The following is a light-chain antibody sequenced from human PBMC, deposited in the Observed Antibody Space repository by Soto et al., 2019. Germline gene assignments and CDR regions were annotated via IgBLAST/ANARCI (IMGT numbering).Light chain of an antibody. J-gene: IGKJ2*01. Sequence: DIVLTQSPGTLSLSPGERATLSCWASQSLSTDYLAWYQQKPGQPPRLLIYGASSRATGIPDRFSGSGSGTDFTLTISRLEPEDSAVYYCQQYGSSPSTFGQGTKLEIK. CDR2: GAS. CDR1: QSLSTDY. CDR3: QQYGSSPST. V-gene: IGKV3-20*01.